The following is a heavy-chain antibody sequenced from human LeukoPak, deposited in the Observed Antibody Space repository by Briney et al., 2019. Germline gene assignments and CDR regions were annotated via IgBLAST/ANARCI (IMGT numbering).Heavy chain of an antibody. CDR3: STTYYYDSSEGY. CDR1: GFTFSSYA. D-gene: IGHD3-22*01. Sequence: GRSLRLSCAASGFTFSSYAMHWVRQAPGKGLEWVGRIKSKTDGGTTDYAAPVKGRFTISRDDSKNTLYLQMNSLKTEDTAVYYCSTTYYYDSSEGYWGQGTLVTVSS. V-gene: IGHV3-15*07. CDR2: IKSKTDGGTT. J-gene: IGHJ4*02.